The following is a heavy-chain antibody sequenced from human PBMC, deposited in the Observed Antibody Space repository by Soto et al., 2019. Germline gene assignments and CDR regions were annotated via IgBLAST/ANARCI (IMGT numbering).Heavy chain of an antibody. V-gene: IGHV3-30-3*01. Sequence: QVQLVESGGGVVQPGRSLRLSCAASGFTFSSYAMHWVRQTPGKGLEWVAVISYDGSNKYYADSVKGRFTISRDNSKNTQYLQMNSLRAEDTAVYYCARESEYSSSCDYWGRGTLVNVSS. CDR1: GFTFSSYA. J-gene: IGHJ4*02. CDR2: ISYDGSNK. D-gene: IGHD6-6*01. CDR3: ARESEYSSSCDY.